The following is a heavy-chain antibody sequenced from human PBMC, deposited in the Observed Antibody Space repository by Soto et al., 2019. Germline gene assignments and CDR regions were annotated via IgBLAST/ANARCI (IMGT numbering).Heavy chain of an antibody. CDR3: VKGYRKEPLPATADFDY. D-gene: IGHD2-2*01. J-gene: IGHJ4*02. CDR1: GFTFSSYA. V-gene: IGHV3-64D*08. CDR2: ISSNGGST. Sequence: GGSLRLSCSASGFTFSSYAMRWVRQAPGKGLEYVSAISSNGGSTYYADSVKGRFTISRDNSKNTLYLQMSSLRAEDTAVYYCVKGYRKEPLPATADFDYWGQGTLVTVSS.